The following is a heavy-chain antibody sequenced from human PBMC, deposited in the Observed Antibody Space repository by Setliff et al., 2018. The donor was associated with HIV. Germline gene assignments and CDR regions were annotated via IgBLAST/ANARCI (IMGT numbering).Heavy chain of an antibody. V-gene: IGHV4-59*02. J-gene: IGHJ4*02. CDR2: MYSSGNS. CDR1: GDSVSGYY. D-gene: IGHD1-26*01. Sequence: KPSDTLSLTCGVSGDSVSGYYWIWIRQSPGKGLEWIGYMYSSGNSNYNPSLKSRVTMSVDTSNNQVSLYLSSVTAADTAVYYCARAVGASYATPYLDYWGRGTLVTVSS. CDR3: ARAVGASYATPYLDY.